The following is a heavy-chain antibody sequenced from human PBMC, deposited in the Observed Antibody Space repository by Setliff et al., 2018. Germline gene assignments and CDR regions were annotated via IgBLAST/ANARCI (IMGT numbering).Heavy chain of an antibody. Sequence: SETLSLTCIVSGASISSDGYYWSWIRQHPGKGLEWIGYIYYSGGTYYNPSLKSRVTISLDTSRNQFSLELSSVIAADTAVYYCARSRTIAVKGGVFAVWGRGTLGTVSS. J-gene: IGHJ2*01. D-gene: IGHD6-19*01. CDR2: IYYSGGT. V-gene: IGHV4-31*03. CDR3: ARSRTIAVKGGVFAV. CDR1: GASISSDGYY.